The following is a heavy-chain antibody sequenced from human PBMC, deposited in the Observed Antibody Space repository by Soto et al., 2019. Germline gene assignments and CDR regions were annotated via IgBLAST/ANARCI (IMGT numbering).Heavy chain of an antibody. J-gene: IGHJ4*02. CDR2: IDPSDSYT. CDR3: VKGIGNYWALDY. V-gene: IGHV5-10-1*01. CDR1: GYSFTSYW. Sequence: GESLKISCKGSGYSFTSYWISWVRQMPGKGLEWMGRIDPSDSYTNYSPSFQGHVTISRDNSKSTLYLQMNSLRAEDTAVYYCVKGIGNYWALDYWGQGTLVTVSS. D-gene: IGHD1-26*01.